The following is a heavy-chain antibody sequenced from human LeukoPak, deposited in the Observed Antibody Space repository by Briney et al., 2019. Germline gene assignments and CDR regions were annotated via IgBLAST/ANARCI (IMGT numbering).Heavy chain of an antibody. J-gene: IGHJ4*02. CDR3: AREGSGYCSGGSCLIDY. Sequence: GGSLRLSCAASGFTVSSNYMSWVRQAPGKGLEWVSVIYSGGSTYYADSAKGRFTISRDNSKNALYLQMNSLRAEDTAVYYRAREGSGYCSGGSCLIDYWGQGTLVTVSS. V-gene: IGHV3-66*02. CDR2: IYSGGST. D-gene: IGHD2-15*01. CDR1: GFTVSSNY.